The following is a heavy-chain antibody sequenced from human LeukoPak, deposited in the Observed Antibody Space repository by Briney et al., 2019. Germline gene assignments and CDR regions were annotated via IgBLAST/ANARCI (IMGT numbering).Heavy chain of an antibody. CDR3: ARAGDYYDSTAYYLY. J-gene: IGHJ4*02. CDR2: INPSSGRT. D-gene: IGHD3-22*01. CDR1: GYTFTSYY. Sequence: ASVKVSCKASGYTFTSYYMNWVRQAPGQGLEWMGIINPSSGRTTYTQKFQGRVTMTRDTSTSTVYMELSSLRSEDTAVYYCARAGDYYDSTAYYLYWGQGTLVTVSS. V-gene: IGHV1-46*01.